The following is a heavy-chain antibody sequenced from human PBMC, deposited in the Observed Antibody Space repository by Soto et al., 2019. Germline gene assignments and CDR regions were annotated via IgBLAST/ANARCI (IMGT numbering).Heavy chain of an antibody. J-gene: IGHJ4*02. D-gene: IGHD3-3*01. CDR3: ARHAGTIFQGAKDY. Sequence: SETLSLTCTVSGGSISSSSYYWGWIRQPPGKGLEWIGSIYYSGSTYYNPSLKSRVTISVDTSKNQFSLKLSSVTAADTAVYYCARHAGTIFQGAKDYWGQGTLVTVSS. CDR1: GGSISSSSYY. V-gene: IGHV4-39*01. CDR2: IYYSGST.